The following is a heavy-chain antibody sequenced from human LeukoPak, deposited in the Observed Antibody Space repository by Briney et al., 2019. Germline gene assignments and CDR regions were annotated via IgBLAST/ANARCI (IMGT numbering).Heavy chain of an antibody. J-gene: IGHJ4*02. CDR3: AKGDYYDLDY. V-gene: IGHV3-53*01. CDR2: ITSGVGIT. D-gene: IGHD3-22*01. Sequence: PGGSLRLSCVASGFTVSSNYMSWVRQAPGKGLEWVSIITSGVGITYYADSVKGRFTISRDNSKNTLYLQMNSLRAEDTAVYYCAKGDYYDLDYWGQGTLVTVSS. CDR1: GFTVSSNY.